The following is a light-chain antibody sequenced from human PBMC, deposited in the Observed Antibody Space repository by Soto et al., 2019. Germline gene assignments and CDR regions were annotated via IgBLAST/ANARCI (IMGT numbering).Light chain of an antibody. Sequence: DIRMTQSPSTLSASVGERVTITGRASQSFSGWLAWYQQKPGKAPKFLIYDDSSLETGVPSRFSGSGSGTDFTFTISSLQPEDIATYYCQQYDNLPLTFGGGTKVDIK. J-gene: IGKJ4*01. CDR1: QSFSGW. V-gene: IGKV1-5*01. CDR3: QQYDNLPLT. CDR2: DDS.